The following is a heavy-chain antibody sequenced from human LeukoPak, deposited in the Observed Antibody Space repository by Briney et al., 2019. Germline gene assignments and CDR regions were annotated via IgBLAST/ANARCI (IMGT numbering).Heavy chain of an antibody. J-gene: IGHJ3*02. D-gene: IGHD1-26*01. CDR2: ICPGDSDT. V-gene: IGHV5-51*01. Sequence: GESLKISCKGSGYSFTSYWITWVRQMPGKGLEWRGVICPGDSDTRYNTAFQGLVTISADKSITTAYLHLSSLKASDTAIFYCARTSGRRFSDGIDIWGQGTMVSVSS. CDR3: ARTSGRRFSDGIDI. CDR1: GYSFTSYW.